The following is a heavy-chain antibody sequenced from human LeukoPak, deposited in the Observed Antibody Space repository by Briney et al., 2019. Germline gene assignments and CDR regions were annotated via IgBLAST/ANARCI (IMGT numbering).Heavy chain of an antibody. V-gene: IGHV3-30*02. CDR2: IRYDGSNK. D-gene: IGHD6-19*01. J-gene: IGHJ4*02. CDR3: AKDRVQTQWLAQFDY. Sequence: PGGSLRLSCAASGFTFSSYGMHWVRQAPGKGLEWVAFIRYDGSNKYYADSVKGRFTISRDNSKNTLYLQMNSLRAEDTAVYYCAKDRVQTQWLAQFDYWGQRTLVTVSS. CDR1: GFTFSSYG.